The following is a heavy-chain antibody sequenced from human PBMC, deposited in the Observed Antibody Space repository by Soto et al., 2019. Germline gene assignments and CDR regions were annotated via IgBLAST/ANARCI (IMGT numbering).Heavy chain of an antibody. Sequence: PGGSLRLSCAASGFTFSSYAMHWVRQAPGKGLEWVAVISYDGSNKYYADSVKGRFTISRDNSKNTLYLQMNSLRAEDTAVYYCAKFYPRRVNYYGSGSYGYFDYWGQGTLVTVSS. J-gene: IGHJ4*02. CDR3: AKFYPRRVNYYGSGSYGYFDY. CDR2: ISYDGSNK. CDR1: GFTFSSYA. D-gene: IGHD3-10*01. V-gene: IGHV3-30*18.